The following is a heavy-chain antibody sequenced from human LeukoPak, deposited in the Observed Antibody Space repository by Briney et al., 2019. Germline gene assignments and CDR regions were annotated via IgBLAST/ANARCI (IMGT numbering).Heavy chain of an antibody. J-gene: IGHJ4*02. CDR1: GFTFSTYR. V-gene: IGHV3-48*02. CDR2: ISSSSNTI. D-gene: IGHD1-26*01. Sequence: GGSLRLSCAASGFTFSTYRMNWVRQAPGKGLEWLSYISSSSNTIFYADSVKGRFTISRDNAKNSLFLQVNSLRDEDTAVYYCARGSYYAPYYFDYWGQGTLVTVSS. CDR3: ARGSYYAPYYFDY.